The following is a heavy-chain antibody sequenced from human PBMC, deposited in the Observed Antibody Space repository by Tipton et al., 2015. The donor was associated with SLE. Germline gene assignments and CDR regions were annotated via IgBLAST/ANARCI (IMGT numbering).Heavy chain of an antibody. Sequence: SLRLSCAVSGITVGTNYMSWVRQAPGKGLEWVSSISWNSGSIVYADSVKGRFTISRDNAKNSLYLQMNSLRAEDTALYYCAKEVYGGNLYYYFDLWGRGTLVTVSS. CDR3: AKEVYGGNLYYYFDL. J-gene: IGHJ2*01. CDR2: ISWNSGSI. V-gene: IGHV3-9*01. D-gene: IGHD4-23*01. CDR1: GITVGTNY.